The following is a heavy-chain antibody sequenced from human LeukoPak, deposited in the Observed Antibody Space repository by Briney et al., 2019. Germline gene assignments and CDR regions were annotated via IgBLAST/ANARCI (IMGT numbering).Heavy chain of an antibody. CDR3: ARDSAIFGVVRPFDC. D-gene: IGHD3-3*01. J-gene: IGHJ4*02. Sequence: PGGSLRLSCAASGFTFSSYSMNWVRQAPGKGLEWVSSISSSSSYIYYADSVKGRFTISRDNAKNSLYLQMNSLRAEDTAVYYCARDSAIFGVVRPFDCWGQGTLVTVSS. V-gene: IGHV3-21*01. CDR1: GFTFSSYS. CDR2: ISSSSSYI.